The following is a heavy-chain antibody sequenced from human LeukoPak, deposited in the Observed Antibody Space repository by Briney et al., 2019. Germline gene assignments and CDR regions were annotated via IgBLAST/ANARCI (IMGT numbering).Heavy chain of an antibody. CDR3: AKDVRGDGYNSPWDF. CDR1: GFTFNDYA. J-gene: IGHJ4*02. D-gene: IGHD5-24*01. Sequence: GGSLRLSCAASGFTFNDYAMHWVRHSPGKGLEWVSCISWNGSSLGYADSVKGRFTISRDNAKNSLYLQMSSLRVEDTALYYCAKDVRGDGYNSPWDFWGQGTLVTVSS. CDR2: ISWNGSSL. V-gene: IGHV3-9*01.